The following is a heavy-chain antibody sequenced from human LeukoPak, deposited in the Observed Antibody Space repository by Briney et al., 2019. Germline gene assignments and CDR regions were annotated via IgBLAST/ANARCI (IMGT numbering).Heavy chain of an antibody. D-gene: IGHD1-1*01. Sequence: SETLSLTCTVSGGSISSTTYYWVWIRQPPGKGLEWIGSIYYSGSTYYNPSLKSRVTISVDTSKNQFSLKLSSVTAADTAVYYCARDRLQLQSWGQGTLVTVSS. V-gene: IGHV4-39*07. CDR2: IYYSGST. CDR1: GGSISSTTYY. J-gene: IGHJ5*02. CDR3: ARDRLQLQS.